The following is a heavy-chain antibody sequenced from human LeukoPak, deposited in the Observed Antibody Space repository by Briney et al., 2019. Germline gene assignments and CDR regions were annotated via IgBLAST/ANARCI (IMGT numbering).Heavy chain of an antibody. CDR1: GFTFSSYW. J-gene: IGHJ3*02. Sequence: GGSLRLSCAASGFTFSSYWMAWVRQPPGKGLEWVANIEQDGSEKNYVDSVKGRFTISRDNAKNSLCLQMSSLRAEDTAVYYCARDRGYSTFDIWGQGTMVTVSS. CDR3: ARDRGYSTFDI. CDR2: IEQDGSEK. D-gene: IGHD5-18*01. V-gene: IGHV3-7*05.